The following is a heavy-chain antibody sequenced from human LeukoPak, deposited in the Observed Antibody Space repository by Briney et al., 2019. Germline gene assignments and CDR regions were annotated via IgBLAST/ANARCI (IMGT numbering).Heavy chain of an antibody. CDR2: IIPIFGTA. V-gene: IGHV1-69*13. CDR3: ARGGLYYGSGSYYRWFDP. D-gene: IGHD3-10*01. Sequence: SVKVSCKASGGTFSSYAISWVRQAPGQGLEGMGGIIPIFGTANYAQKFQGRVTITADESTSTAYMELSSLRSEDTAVYYCARGGLYYGSGSYYRWFDPWGQGTLVTVSS. CDR1: GGTFSSYA. J-gene: IGHJ5*02.